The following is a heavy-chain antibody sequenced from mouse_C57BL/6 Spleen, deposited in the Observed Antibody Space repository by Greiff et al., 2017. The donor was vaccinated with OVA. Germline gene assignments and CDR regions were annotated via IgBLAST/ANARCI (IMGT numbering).Heavy chain of an antibody. CDR2: IWGVGST. CDR3: ASDLGSSFAY. V-gene: IGHV2-6*01. Sequence: VQRVESGPGLVAPSQSLSITCTVSGFSLTSYGVDWVRQSPGKGLEWLGVIWGVGSTNYNSALKSRLSISKDNSKSQVFLKMNSLQTDDTAMYYCASDLGSSFAYWGQGTLVTVSA. D-gene: IGHD1-1*01. CDR1: GFSLTSYG. J-gene: IGHJ3*01.